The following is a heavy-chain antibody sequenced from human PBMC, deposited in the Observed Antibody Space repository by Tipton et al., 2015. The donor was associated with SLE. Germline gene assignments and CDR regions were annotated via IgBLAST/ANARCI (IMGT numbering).Heavy chain of an antibody. D-gene: IGHD2-15*01. CDR1: DDSIRDYY. Sequence: TLSLTCSVSDDSIRDYYFSWIRQPPGNKLEWIGYSSYSGSTRYNPSLESRVTISLDTSRSQFSLKLSSVTAADTAVYYCARVPVARHYFDYWGQGTLVTVSS. CDR3: ARVPVARHYFDY. J-gene: IGHJ4*02. CDR2: SSYSGST. V-gene: IGHV4-59*01.